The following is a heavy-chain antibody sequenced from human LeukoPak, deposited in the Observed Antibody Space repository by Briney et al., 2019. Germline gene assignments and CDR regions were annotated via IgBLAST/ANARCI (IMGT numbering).Heavy chain of an antibody. CDR3: ARDSGYYYDSSGYYIDY. V-gene: IGHV3-7*03. CDR2: IKQDGSEK. D-gene: IGHD3-22*01. Sequence: GGSLRLSCAASGFTFSSYWMSWVRQAPGKGLEWVANIKQDGSEKYYVDSVKGRFTISRDNAKNSLYLQMNSLRAEDTAVYYCARDSGYYYDSSGYYIDYWGQGTLVTVSS. J-gene: IGHJ4*02. CDR1: GFTFSSYW.